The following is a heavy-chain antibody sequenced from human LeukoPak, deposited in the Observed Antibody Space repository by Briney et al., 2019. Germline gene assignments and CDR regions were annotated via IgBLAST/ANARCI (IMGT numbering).Heavy chain of an antibody. J-gene: IGHJ1*01. CDR1: GFNFTAYY. CDR2: ISNKGATK. D-gene: IGHD2-21*01. V-gene: IGHV3-11*01. CDR3: ARAPRDCAGECYTGYCDG. Sequence: PGGSLRLSCATSGFNFTAYYMNWIRQAPGKGLEWVASISNKGATKSYAESLKGRFTISRDNTEKTVSLQMNSLRDEDTALYYCARAPRDCAGECYTGYCDGWGQGTLVTVSS.